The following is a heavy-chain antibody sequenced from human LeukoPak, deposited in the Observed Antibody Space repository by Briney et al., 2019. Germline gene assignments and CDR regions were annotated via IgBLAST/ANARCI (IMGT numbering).Heavy chain of an antibody. CDR2: IWFDGSNK. Sequence: PGRSLRLSCAASGFIFSNDAMHWVRQAPGKGLEWVAFIWFDGSNKHYADSVKGRFTISRDNSEDTLYLQMNSLRAEDTAVYYCANTNGRRPSPPFDSWGQGTLVTVSS. J-gene: IGHJ4*02. D-gene: IGHD1-26*01. CDR3: ANTNGRRPSPPFDS. CDR1: GFIFSNDA. V-gene: IGHV3-33*06.